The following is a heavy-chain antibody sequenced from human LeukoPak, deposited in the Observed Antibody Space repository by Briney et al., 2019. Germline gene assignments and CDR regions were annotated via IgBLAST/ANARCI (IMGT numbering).Heavy chain of an antibody. CDR2: ISGSGDST. Sequence: GGSLRLSCAASGFTFSNYDMSWVRQAPGKGLEWVSTISGSGDSTYYADSVKGRFTISRDNSKNTLYLQMNSLRAEDTAVYYCAKFSGWYYFDYWGQGTLVTVSP. D-gene: IGHD6-19*01. J-gene: IGHJ4*02. CDR1: GFTFSNYD. CDR3: AKFSGWYYFDY. V-gene: IGHV3-23*01.